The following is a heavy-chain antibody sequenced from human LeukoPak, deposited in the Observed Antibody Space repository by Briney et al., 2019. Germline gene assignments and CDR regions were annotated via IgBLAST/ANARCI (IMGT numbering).Heavy chain of an antibody. J-gene: IGHJ4*02. CDR1: GFTVSSTY. D-gene: IGHD2-2*01. CDR3: ARGYCTSTSCPWSFDY. Sequence: PGGSLRLSCAASGFTVSSTYMAWVRQAPGKGVEWVSIIYSSTSTYYADSVKGRFTLSRDNSKNTLFLQMNSLRAEDTAVYFCARGYCTSTSCPWSFDYWGQGTLVSVSS. CDR2: IYSSTST. V-gene: IGHV3-53*01.